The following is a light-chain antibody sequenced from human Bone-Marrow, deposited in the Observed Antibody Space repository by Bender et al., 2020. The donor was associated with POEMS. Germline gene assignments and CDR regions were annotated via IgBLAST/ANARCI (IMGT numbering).Light chain of an antibody. Sequence: QSVLMQPPSVSGAPGQTVTISCTGSSSNIGAGYDVHWYQQLSGAAPRLLIYSNNNRPSGVPDRYSGSKSGTSASLAISGLQSEDEADYYCAVWDDSLNGWVFGGGTKLTVL. CDR2: SNN. J-gene: IGLJ3*02. CDR3: AVWDDSLNGWV. CDR1: SSNIGAGYD. V-gene: IGLV1-50*01.